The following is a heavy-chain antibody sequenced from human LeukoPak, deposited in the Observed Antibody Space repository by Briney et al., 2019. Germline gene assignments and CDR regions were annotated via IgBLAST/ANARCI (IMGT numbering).Heavy chain of an antibody. CDR2: IIPIFGTA. D-gene: IGHD6-19*01. V-gene: IGHV1-69*06. CDR1: GGTFSSYA. J-gene: IGHJ3*02. CDR3: ARFHNSGDAFDI. Sequence: GASVKVSCKASGGTFSSYAISWVRQAPGQGLEWMGGIIPIFGTANYAQKFQGRVTITADKSTSTAYMELSRLRSDDTAVYYCARFHNSGDAFDIWGQGTMVTVSS.